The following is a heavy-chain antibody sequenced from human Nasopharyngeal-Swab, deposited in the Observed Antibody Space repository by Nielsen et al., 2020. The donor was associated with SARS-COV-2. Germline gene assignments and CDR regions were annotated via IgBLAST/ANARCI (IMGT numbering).Heavy chain of an antibody. D-gene: IGHD3-3*01. CDR3: ARAQNVLRFLEWTQPFDY. CDR2: ISSSSSYI. J-gene: IGHJ4*02. Sequence: VRQARGKGLEWVSSISSSSSYIYYADSVKGRFTISRDNAKNSLYLQMNSLSAEDTAVYYCARAQNVLRFLEWTQPFDYWGQGTLVTVSS. V-gene: IGHV3-21*01.